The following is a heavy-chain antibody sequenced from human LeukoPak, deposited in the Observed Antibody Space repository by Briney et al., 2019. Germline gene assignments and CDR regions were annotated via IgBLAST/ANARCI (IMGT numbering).Heavy chain of an antibody. D-gene: IGHD6-19*01. CDR3: AKGSGSGWYGWFAP. V-gene: IGHV3-23*01. CDR2: ISGSGGST. Sequence: GGSLRLSCAASGFTFSSYAMSWVRQAPGKGLEWVSAISGSGGSTYYADSVKGRFTISRDNSKNTFYLQMNSLRAEDTAVYFCAKGSGSGWYGWFAPWGQGTLVTVSS. J-gene: IGHJ5*02. CDR1: GFTFSSYA.